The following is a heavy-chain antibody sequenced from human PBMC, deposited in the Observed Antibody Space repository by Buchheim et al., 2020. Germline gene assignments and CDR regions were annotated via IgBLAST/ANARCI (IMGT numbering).Heavy chain of an antibody. D-gene: IGHD2-15*01. V-gene: IGHV1-46*01. Sequence: QVQLVQSGAEVKKPGASVKVSCKASGCTFTSYYMHWVRQAPGQGLEWMGIINSSGGSTSYAQKFQGRVTMTRDTSTRTVYMELSSLRSEDTAVYYCARDLVDPQGSYYYGMDVWGQGTT. J-gene: IGHJ6*02. CDR2: INSSGGST. CDR3: ARDLVDPQGSYYYGMDV. CDR1: GCTFTSYY.